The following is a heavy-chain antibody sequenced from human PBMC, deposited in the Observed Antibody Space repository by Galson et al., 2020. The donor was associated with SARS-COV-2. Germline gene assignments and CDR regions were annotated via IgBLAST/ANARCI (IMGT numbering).Heavy chain of an antibody. CDR1: GYLFKRYG. V-gene: IGHV1-18*01. CDR3: ARSTNSGYYHTNDAFDI. J-gene: IGHJ3*02. CDR2: ISNYNGNT. Sequence: GASVKVSCKASGYLFKRYGINWVRQAPGQGLEWMGWISNYNGNTNYAQNFQDRVTMTTDTSTNTAYMELRRLRSDDTAVYYCARSTNSGYYHTNDAFDIWGQGTKVSVSS. D-gene: IGHD3-22*01.